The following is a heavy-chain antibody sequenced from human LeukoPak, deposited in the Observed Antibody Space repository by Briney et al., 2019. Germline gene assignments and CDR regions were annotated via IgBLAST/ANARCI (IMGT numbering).Heavy chain of an antibody. Sequence: GGSLRLSCAASGFTFTTFWMNWVRQAPGEGLVWVSLINTDGRTTTYADSVKGRFTISRDNAKNTLYLHMNSLRAEDTAVYYCARDLHGSPDWWGQGTLVTVSS. V-gene: IGHV3-74*01. CDR3: ARDLHGSPDW. D-gene: IGHD2-2*03. J-gene: IGHJ4*02. CDR1: GFTFTTFW. CDR2: INTDGRTT.